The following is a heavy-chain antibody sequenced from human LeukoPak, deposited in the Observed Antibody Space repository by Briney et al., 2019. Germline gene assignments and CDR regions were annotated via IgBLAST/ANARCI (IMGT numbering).Heavy chain of an antibody. D-gene: IGHD4-17*01. CDR2: ICPGDSDT. CDR1: GYSFTSYW. Sequence: GESLKISCKGSGYSFTSYWIGWVRQMPGKGLEWMGIICPGDSDTRYSPSFQGQVTISADKSISTAYLQWSSLRDEDTAVYYCARDLYLDYGDHWGYFDYWGQGTLVTVSS. J-gene: IGHJ4*02. CDR3: ARDLYLDYGDHWGYFDY. V-gene: IGHV5-51*01.